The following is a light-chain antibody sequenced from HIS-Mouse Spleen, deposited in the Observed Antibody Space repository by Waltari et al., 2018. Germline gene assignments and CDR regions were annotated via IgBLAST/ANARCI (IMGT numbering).Light chain of an antibody. CDR3: YSAADNSGV. CDR1: VLAKKY. Sequence: SYELTQPSLASVSPGQTARITCSGVVLAKKYARWFQQKPGQAPVLVIYKDSERPSGIPERFSGSSSGTTVTLTISGAQVEDEADYYCYSAADNSGVFGGGTKLTVL. V-gene: IGLV3-27*01. CDR2: KDS. J-gene: IGLJ2*01.